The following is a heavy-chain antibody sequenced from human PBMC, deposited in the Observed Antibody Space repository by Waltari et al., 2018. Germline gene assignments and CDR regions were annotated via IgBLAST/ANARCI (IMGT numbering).Heavy chain of an antibody. CDR1: GYTFTGYY. J-gene: IGHJ4*02. D-gene: IGHD2-2*01. Sequence: QVQLVQSGAEVKKPGASVKVSCKASGYTFTGYYMHWVRQAPGQGLEWMGRINPNSGGTNYAQKFQGRVTMTRDTSISTAYMELSRLRSDDTAVYYCARVYGVPAAAPGVKGVFDYWGQGTLVTVSS. CDR3: ARVYGVPAAAPGVKGVFDY. CDR2: INPNSGGT. V-gene: IGHV1-2*06.